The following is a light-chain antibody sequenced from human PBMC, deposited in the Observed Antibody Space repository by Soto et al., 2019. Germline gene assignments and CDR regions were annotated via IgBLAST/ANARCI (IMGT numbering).Light chain of an antibody. CDR2: DVS. Sequence: QSALTQPRSVSGSPGQSVTISCTGTSSDVGGYNFVSWYQQHPGKAPKLMIYDVSERPLGVPDRFSGSKSGNTASLTISGLQAEDEADYYCCSYAGSYPLVFGGGTKLTVL. V-gene: IGLV2-11*01. CDR3: CSYAGSYPLV. J-gene: IGLJ2*01. CDR1: SSDVGGYNF.